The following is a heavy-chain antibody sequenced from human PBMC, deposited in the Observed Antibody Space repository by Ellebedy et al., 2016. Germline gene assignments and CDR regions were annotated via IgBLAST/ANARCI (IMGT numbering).Heavy chain of an antibody. Sequence: SLKISCAASGFTFDDYAMHWVRQTPGKGLAWVSGISWNGGRIVYADSVKGRFTISRDNAKNSLYLQMNSLRIEDTALYYCAKDMIRGDSCYYYYMDVWGKGTTVTVSS. V-gene: IGHV3-9*01. CDR3: AKDMIRGDSCYYYYMDV. CDR1: GFTFDDYA. J-gene: IGHJ6*03. D-gene: IGHD3-10*01. CDR2: ISWNGGRI.